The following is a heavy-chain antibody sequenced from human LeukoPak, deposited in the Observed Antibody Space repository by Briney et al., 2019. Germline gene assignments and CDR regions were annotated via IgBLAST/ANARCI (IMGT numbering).Heavy chain of an antibody. J-gene: IGHJ4*02. Sequence: SETLSLTCTVSGGSISSGDYYWSWIRQPPGKGLEWIGYIYYSGSTKYNPSLKSRVTISVDTSKNQFSLKLSSVTAADTAVYSCARSTPTTYYDFWGGPYYFDSWGQGTLVTVSS. CDR2: IYYSGST. V-gene: IGHV4-61*08. CDR3: ARSTPTTYYDFWGGPYYFDS. D-gene: IGHD3-3*01. CDR1: GGSISSGDYY.